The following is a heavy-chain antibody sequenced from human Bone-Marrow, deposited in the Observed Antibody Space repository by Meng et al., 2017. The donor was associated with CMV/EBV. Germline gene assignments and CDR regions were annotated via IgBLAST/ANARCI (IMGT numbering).Heavy chain of an antibody. Sequence: GGSLRLSCAASGFTFSSYSMNWVRQAPGKGPEWVSYIGGSATTMYYSDSVKGRFVISRDNAQNSLYLQMNSLRDEDMAVYYCARLEGTVAAFDYWGQGTLVTVSS. V-gene: IGHV3-48*02. D-gene: IGHD6-6*01. CDR1: GFTFSSYS. CDR2: IGGSATTM. CDR3: ARLEGTVAAFDY. J-gene: IGHJ4*02.